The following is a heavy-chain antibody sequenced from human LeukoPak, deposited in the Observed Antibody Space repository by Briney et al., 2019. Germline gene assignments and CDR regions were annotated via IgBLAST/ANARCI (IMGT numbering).Heavy chain of an antibody. J-gene: IGHJ4*02. CDR3: ARDARYFDWLPPAYFDY. V-gene: IGHV1-18*04. CDR1: GYTFTSYG. D-gene: IGHD3-9*01. CDR2: ISAYNGNT. Sequence: GAPVKVSCKASGYTFTSYGISWVRQAPGQGLEWMGWISAYNGNTNYAQKLQGRVTMTTDTSTSTAYMELRNLRSDDTAVYYCARDARYFDWLPPAYFDYWGQGTLVTVSS.